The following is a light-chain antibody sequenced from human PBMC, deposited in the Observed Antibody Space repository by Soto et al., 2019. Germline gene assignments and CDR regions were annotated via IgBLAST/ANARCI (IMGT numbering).Light chain of an antibody. V-gene: IGKV1-39*01. Sequence: DIPLTQSPSSLSASVGDTVSITCRASRSVSRYLNWYQQKSGEAPKLLIYAVSTLQSGVPSRFSGSGSGTAFTLTINGLQPEDFATFYCQQTYTNIYSFGQGSKVEMK. CDR2: AVS. J-gene: IGKJ2*03. CDR3: QQTYTNIYS. CDR1: RSVSRY.